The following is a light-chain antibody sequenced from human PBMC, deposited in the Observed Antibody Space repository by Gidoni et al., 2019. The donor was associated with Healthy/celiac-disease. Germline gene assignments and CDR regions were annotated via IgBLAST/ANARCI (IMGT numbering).Light chain of an antibody. CDR3: QQYDNLPPLT. V-gene: IGKV1-33*01. CDR1: QDISNC. Sequence: DSPMTQSPSSLPASVGDRVTITCQASQDISNCLNWYQQKPGKAPKLLIYDASNLETGVPSRFSGSGSGTDFSFTISSLQPEDIATYDCQQYDNLPPLTCGGGTKVEIK. J-gene: IGKJ4*01. CDR2: DAS.